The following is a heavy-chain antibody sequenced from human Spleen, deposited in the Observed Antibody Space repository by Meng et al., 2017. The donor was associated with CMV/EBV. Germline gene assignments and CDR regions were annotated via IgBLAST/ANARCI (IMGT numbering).Heavy chain of an antibody. J-gene: IGHJ6*02. CDR3: ATVVDGYYYYGMDV. CDR1: GFTFSSYA. Sequence: GESLKISCAASGFTFSSYAMHWVRQAPGKGLEWVTVISYDGSNEYYADSMKGRFTISRDNSKNTLYLQMNSLRAEDTAVYYCATVVDGYYYYGMDVWGQGITVTVSS. D-gene: IGHD2-21*01. V-gene: IGHV3-30-3*01. CDR2: ISYDGSNE.